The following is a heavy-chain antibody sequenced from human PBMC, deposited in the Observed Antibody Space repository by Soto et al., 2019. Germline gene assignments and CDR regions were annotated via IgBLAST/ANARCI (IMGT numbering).Heavy chain of an antibody. Sequence: EVQLLESGGGLVQPGGSLRLSCAASGFTFSSCAMSWVRQAPGKGLEWVSSITDSGGNTHYADSVKGRFTISRDNSKNTLYLQMSSLRAGDTAVYYCAKYHNLDYRGQGTLVTVSS. J-gene: IGHJ4*02. D-gene: IGHD3-10*01. CDR2: ITDSGGNT. V-gene: IGHV3-23*01. CDR3: AKYHNLDY. CDR1: GFTFSSCA.